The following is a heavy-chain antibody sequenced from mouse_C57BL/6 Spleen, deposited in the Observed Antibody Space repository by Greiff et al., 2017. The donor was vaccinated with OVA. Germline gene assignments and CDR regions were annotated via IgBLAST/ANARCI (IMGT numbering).Heavy chain of an antibody. D-gene: IGHD4-1*01. J-gene: IGHJ2*01. Sequence: DVMPVESGGGLVKPGGSLKLSCAASGFTFSDYGMHRVRQAPEKGLEWVAYIISGSSTIYYADTVKGRFTISRDNAKNTLFLQMTSLRSEDTAMYYCARPGTGYYFDYWGQGTTLTVSS. CDR3: ARPGTGYYFDY. CDR2: IISGSSTI. V-gene: IGHV5-17*01. CDR1: GFTFSDYG.